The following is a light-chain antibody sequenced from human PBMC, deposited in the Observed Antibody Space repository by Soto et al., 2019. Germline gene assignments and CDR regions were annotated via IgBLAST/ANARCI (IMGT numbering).Light chain of an antibody. CDR1: RSNIGSNT. CDR2: SNN. J-gene: IGLJ1*01. V-gene: IGLV1-44*01. CDR3: AAWDDGLNGYYV. Sequence: QSALTQPPSASGTPGQRVTISCSGSRSNIGSNTVTWYQQLPGTAPKLLIYSNNQRPSGVPDRFSGSKSGTSASLAISGLQSEDEADYYCAAWDDGLNGYYVFGTGTKVTVL.